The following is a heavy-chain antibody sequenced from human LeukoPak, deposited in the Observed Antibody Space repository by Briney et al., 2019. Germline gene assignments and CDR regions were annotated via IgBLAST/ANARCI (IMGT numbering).Heavy chain of an antibody. CDR3: ARGTYDYGIFRDYNWFDP. V-gene: IGHV4-31*03. J-gene: IGHJ5*02. CDR1: GGPISSGGYY. D-gene: IGHD4-17*01. CDR2: IYYSGST. Sequence: PSQTLSLTCTVSGGPISSGGYYWSWIRQHPGKGLEWIGYIYYSGSTYYNPSLKSRVTISVDTSKNQFSLKLSSVTAADTAVYYCARGTYDYGIFRDYNWFDPWGQGTLVTVSS.